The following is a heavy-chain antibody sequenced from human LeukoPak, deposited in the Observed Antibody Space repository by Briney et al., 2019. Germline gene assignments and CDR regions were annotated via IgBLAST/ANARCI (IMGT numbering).Heavy chain of an antibody. V-gene: IGHV1-69*16. Sequence: SVKVSCKASGGPFTSYPFSWVRQAPGQGLEWMGGIVLVLGTTNYAQKFQGRVTITTDASTSTLYMDLSGLRPEDTAVYYCARAGPYGKFEYWGQGTLVIVSS. J-gene: IGHJ4*02. CDR3: ARAGPYGKFEY. CDR1: GGPFTSYP. CDR2: IVLVLGTT. D-gene: IGHD4-17*01.